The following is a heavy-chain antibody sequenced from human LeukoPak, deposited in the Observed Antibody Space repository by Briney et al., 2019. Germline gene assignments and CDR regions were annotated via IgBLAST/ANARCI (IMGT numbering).Heavy chain of an antibody. CDR2: TYFRSKWYN. CDR3: ARGLLVGHLYYCAMDV. CDR1: GDSVSINSAT. Sequence: SQTLSLTCAISGDSVSINSATWTWIRQSPSRGLEWLGGTYFRSKWYNDSAESVKSRISINPDTSKNQFSLQLSSVTPEDTAVYYCARGLLVGHLYYCAMDVWGQGTTVSVSS. V-gene: IGHV6-1*01. D-gene: IGHD2-8*02. J-gene: IGHJ6*02.